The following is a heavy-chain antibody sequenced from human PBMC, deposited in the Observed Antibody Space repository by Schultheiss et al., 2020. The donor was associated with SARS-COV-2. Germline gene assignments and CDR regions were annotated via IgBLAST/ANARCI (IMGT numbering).Heavy chain of an antibody. Sequence: ASVKVSCKASGYTFTSYGISWVRQAPGQGLEWMGWISAYNGNTNYAQKLQGRVTMTTDTSTSTAYMELSRLRSDDTAVYYCARGTVRFLERFVSTLDAFDIWGQGTMVTVSS. J-gene: IGHJ3*02. V-gene: IGHV1-18*01. CDR3: ARGTVRFLERFVSTLDAFDI. D-gene: IGHD3-3*01. CDR1: GYTFTSYG. CDR2: ISAYNGNT.